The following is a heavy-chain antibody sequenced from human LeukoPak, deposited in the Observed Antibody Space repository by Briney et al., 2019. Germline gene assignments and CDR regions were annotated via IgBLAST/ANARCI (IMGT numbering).Heavy chain of an antibody. J-gene: IGHJ2*01. CDR1: GGSISSNSYY. D-gene: IGHD6-13*01. CDR3: ARVYYSSSYDYWYFDL. Sequence: SETLSLTCAVSGGSISSNSYYWGWIRQPPGKGLEWIGSIYYSGNTYYNPSLKSRVTISVDTSKNQFSLKLSSVTAADTAVYYCARVYYSSSYDYWYFDLWGRGTLVTVSS. V-gene: IGHV4-39*07. CDR2: IYYSGNT.